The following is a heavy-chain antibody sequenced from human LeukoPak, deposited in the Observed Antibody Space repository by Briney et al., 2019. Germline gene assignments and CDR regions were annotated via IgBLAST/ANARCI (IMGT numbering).Heavy chain of an antibody. CDR3: ARDRHRETRGYSYGYAGY. CDR2: INPSGGST. D-gene: IGHD5-18*01. V-gene: IGHV1-46*01. J-gene: IGHJ4*02. Sequence: GASVKVSCKAPGYTFTSYYMHWVRQAPGQGLEWMGIINPSGGSTSYAQKFQDRVTMTRDTSTSTVYMELSSLRSEDTAVYYCARDRHRETRGYSYGYAGYWGQGTLVTVSS. CDR1: GYTFTSYY.